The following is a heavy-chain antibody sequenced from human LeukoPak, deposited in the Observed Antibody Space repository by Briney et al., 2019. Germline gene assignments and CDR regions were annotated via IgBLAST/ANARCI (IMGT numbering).Heavy chain of an antibody. CDR2: INSAGRSS. CDR1: GFTFSSYC. J-gene: IGHJ4*02. Sequence: PGGSLRLSCAASGFTFSSYCMHWVRQPPGKGLEWVSRINSAGRSSNYPDSVKGRFTFSRANAKNTLYLQINSLRADDTAVYYCAREHYDSSGGGYFDYWGQGTLVTVSS. CDR3: AREHYDSSGGGYFDY. V-gene: IGHV3-74*01. D-gene: IGHD3-22*01.